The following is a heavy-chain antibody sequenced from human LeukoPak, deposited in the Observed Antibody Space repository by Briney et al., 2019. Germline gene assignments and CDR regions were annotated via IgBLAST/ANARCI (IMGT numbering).Heavy chain of an antibody. CDR2: IKQDGSEK. D-gene: IGHD3-10*01. J-gene: IGHJ4*02. CDR3: ARDSGPRFNQALDY. Sequence: GGSLRLSCAASGFTFSSYAMSWVRQAPGKGLEWVANIKQDGSEKYYVDSVKGRFTISRDNAKNSLYLQMNSLRAEDTAVYYCARDSGPRFNQALDYWGQGTLVTVSS. CDR1: GFTFSSYA. V-gene: IGHV3-7*01.